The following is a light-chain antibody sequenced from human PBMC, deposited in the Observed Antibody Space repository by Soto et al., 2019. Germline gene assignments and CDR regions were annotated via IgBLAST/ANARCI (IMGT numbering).Light chain of an antibody. Sequence: EIVLTQSPATLSLSPGEGATLSCRASQSVSSYLAWFQQKPGQAPRLLIYDASNRASGIPARFSGSGSGTDLTLTISSLEPEDFAVYYCQQRDSWPYTFGQGTKLEMK. CDR1: QSVSSY. V-gene: IGKV3-11*01. CDR3: QQRDSWPYT. J-gene: IGKJ2*01. CDR2: DAS.